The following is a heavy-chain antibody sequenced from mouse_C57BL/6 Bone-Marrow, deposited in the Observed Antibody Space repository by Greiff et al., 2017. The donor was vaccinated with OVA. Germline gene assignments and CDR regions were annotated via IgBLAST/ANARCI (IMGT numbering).Heavy chain of an antibody. V-gene: IGHV3-8*01. Sequence: EVKLMESGPGLAKPSQTLSLTCSVTGYSITSDYWNWIRKFPGNKLEYMGYISYSGSTYYNPSLKSRISITRDTSKNQYYLQLNSVTTEDTATYYCARGLPYSYGGFAYWGQGTLVTVSA. CDR3: ARGLPYSYGGFAY. D-gene: IGHD2-12*01. CDR1: GYSITSDY. CDR2: ISYSGST. J-gene: IGHJ3*01.